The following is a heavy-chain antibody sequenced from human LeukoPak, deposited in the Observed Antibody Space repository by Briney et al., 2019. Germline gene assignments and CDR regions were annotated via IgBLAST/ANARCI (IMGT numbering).Heavy chain of an antibody. V-gene: IGHV1-69*13. CDR1: GGTFSSYV. J-gene: IGHJ3*02. Sequence: SVKVSCKASGGTFSSYVISWVRQAPGQGLEWMGGIIPIFGTANYAQKFQGRVTITADESTSTAYMELSSLRSEDTAVYYCAKYCSSTSCYAFDIWGQGTMVTVSS. D-gene: IGHD2-2*01. CDR2: IIPIFGTA. CDR3: AKYCSSTSCYAFDI.